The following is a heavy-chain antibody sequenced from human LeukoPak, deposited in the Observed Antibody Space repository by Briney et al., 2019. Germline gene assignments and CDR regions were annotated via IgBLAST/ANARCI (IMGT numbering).Heavy chain of an antibody. D-gene: IGHD2-15*01. CDR1: GFSFSSSA. J-gene: IGHJ5*02. Sequence: SVRVSCKASGFSFSSSAMQWVRQAREQRLEWIGWIVVGSGNTNYAQKFQERVTITRDMSTSTAYMELSSLRSEDTAVYFCAADRRVYCSGGTCYVNWFDPWGQGTLVTVSS. CDR3: AADRRVYCSGGTCYVNWFDP. V-gene: IGHV1-58*02. CDR2: IVVGSGNT.